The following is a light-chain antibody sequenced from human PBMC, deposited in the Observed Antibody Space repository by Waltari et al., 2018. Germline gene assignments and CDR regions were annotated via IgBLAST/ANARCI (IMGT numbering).Light chain of an antibody. CDR1: QSVSSN. J-gene: IGKJ3*01. Sequence: EIVMTQSPATLSVSPGDRATLSSRASQSVSSNLALYQQQPGQAPRLLIYGASTSATGSPARFIGSGSGTEFTLTISSMQSEDFAVYYCQQYNKWPPLFTFGPGTKVDIK. CDR2: GAS. V-gene: IGKV3D-15*01. CDR3: QQYNKWPPLFT.